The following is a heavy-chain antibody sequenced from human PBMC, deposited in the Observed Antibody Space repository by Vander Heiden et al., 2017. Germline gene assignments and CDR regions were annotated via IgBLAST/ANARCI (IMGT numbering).Heavy chain of an antibody. CDR3: ASRPYGYCSSTSCHPLDY. Sequence: QVQLQQWGAGLLKPSATLSLTCAVYGGSFSGYSWSWLRQPPGKGLEWSGEINHSGSTNYNPSLKSRVTISVDTSKNQFSLKLSSVTAADTAVYYCASRPYGYCSSTSCHPLDYWGQGTLVTVSS. V-gene: IGHV4-34*01. J-gene: IGHJ4*02. CDR2: INHSGST. CDR1: GGSFSGYS. D-gene: IGHD2-2*01.